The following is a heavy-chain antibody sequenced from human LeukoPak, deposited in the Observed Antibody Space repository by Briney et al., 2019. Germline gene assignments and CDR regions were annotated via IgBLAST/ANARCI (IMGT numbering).Heavy chain of an antibody. J-gene: IGHJ6*02. D-gene: IGHD6-19*01. CDR1: GFTFDDYA. CDR2: IVGNSGSI. Sequence: GGSLRLSCAASGFTFDDYAMHWFGKVPGKGLGWASGIVGNSGSIGYADSVKGRFTISRDNAKNSLYLQMNSLRAEDTALYYCAKEIVAVAGHSYYYGMDVWGQGTTVTVSS. V-gene: IGHV3-9*01. CDR3: AKEIVAVAGHSYYYGMDV.